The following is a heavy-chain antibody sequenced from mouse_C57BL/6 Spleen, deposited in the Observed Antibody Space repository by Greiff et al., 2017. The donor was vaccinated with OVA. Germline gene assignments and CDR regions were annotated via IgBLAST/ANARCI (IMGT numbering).Heavy chain of an antibody. CDR3: ARDIYYDYGGDY. D-gene: IGHD2-4*01. CDR1: GYTFTSYG. J-gene: IGHJ2*01. Sequence: VKLVESGAELARPGASVKLSCKASGYTFTSYGISWVKQRTGQGLEWIGEIYPRSGNTYYNEKFKGKATLTADKSSSTAYMELRSLTSEDSAVYFCARDIYYDYGGDYWGQGTTLTVSS. V-gene: IGHV1-81*01. CDR2: IYPRSGNT.